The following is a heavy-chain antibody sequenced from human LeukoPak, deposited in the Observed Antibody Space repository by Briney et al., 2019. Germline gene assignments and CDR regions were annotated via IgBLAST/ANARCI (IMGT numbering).Heavy chain of an antibody. Sequence: GGSLRLSCAASGFTFSSYAMHWVRQAPGKGLEGVAVISYDGSNKYYADSVKGRFTISRDNSQNTLYLQMNSLRAEDTAVYYCAGQLGYCNGGSCLDYWGQGTLVTVSS. CDR3: AGQLGYCNGGSCLDY. CDR1: GFTFSSYA. D-gene: IGHD2-15*01. CDR2: ISYDGSNK. J-gene: IGHJ4*02. V-gene: IGHV3-30*04.